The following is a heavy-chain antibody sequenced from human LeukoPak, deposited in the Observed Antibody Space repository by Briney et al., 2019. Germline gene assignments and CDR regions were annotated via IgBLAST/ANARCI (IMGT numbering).Heavy chain of an antibody. CDR1: GFTFSSYA. V-gene: IGHV3-21*01. CDR2: ISSSSSYI. J-gene: IGHJ4*02. CDR3: ARSIPDYYGYDDY. D-gene: IGHD3-10*01. Sequence: GGSLRLSCAASGFTFSSYAMHWVRQAPGKGLEWVSSISSSSSYIYYADSVKGRFTISRDNAKNSLYLQMNSLRAEDTAVYYCARSIPDYYGYDDYWGQGTLVTVSS.